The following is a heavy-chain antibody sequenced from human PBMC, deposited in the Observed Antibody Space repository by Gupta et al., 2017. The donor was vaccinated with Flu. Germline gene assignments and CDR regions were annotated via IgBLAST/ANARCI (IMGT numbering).Heavy chain of an antibody. CDR3: TTVEVGVIAGDAFDI. V-gene: IGHV3-15*01. CDR1: GFTFSNAW. Sequence: EVQLVESGGGLVKPGGSLRLSCAASGFTFSNAWMSWVRQAPGKGLEWVGRIKSKTDGGTTDYAAPVKGRFTISRDDSKNTLYLQMNSLKTEDTAVYYCTTVEVGVIAGDAFDIWGQGTMVTVSS. J-gene: IGHJ3*02. CDR2: IKSKTDGGTT. D-gene: IGHD2-21*01.